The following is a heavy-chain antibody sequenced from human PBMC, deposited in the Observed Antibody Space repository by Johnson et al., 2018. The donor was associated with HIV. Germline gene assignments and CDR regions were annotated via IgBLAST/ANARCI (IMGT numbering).Heavy chain of an antibody. Sequence: VQLVESGGGVVRPGGSLRLSCAASGFNVDDDALSWVRQVPGKGLEWVSGINSDGSSTNYADSVRGRFTISRDNAKNTLYVQMNSLRVEDTAVYYCAREGSSGYYDAFDIWGQGTMVIVSS. D-gene: IGHD3-22*01. J-gene: IGHJ3*02. CDR2: INSDGSST. CDR1: GFNVDDDA. V-gene: IGHV3-20*04. CDR3: AREGSSGYYDAFDI.